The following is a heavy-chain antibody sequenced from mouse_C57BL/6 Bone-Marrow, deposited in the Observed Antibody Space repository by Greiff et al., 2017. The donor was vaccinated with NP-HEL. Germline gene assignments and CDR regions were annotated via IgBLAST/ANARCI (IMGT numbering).Heavy chain of an antibody. CDR1: GFTFSSYA. J-gene: IGHJ4*01. Sequence: EVKLMESGGGLVKPGGSLKLSCAASGFTFSSYAMTWVRQTPEKRLEWVATISDGGSYTYYPDNVKGRFTISRDNAKNNLYLQMSHLKSEDTAMYYCARASYYPYAMDYWGQGTSVTVSS. D-gene: IGHD1-1*01. CDR3: ARASYYPYAMDY. V-gene: IGHV5-4*03. CDR2: ISDGGSYT.